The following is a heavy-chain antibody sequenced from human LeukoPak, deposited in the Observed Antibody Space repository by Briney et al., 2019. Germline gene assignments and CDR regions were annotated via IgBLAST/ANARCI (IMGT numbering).Heavy chain of an antibody. V-gene: IGHV2-70*04. CDR1: GFSLSTSGMR. Sequence: SGPTLVNPTQTLTLTCTFSGFSLSTSGMRVSWIHQPPGKALEWLARIDWDVDKFYSTSLETRLTISKDTSKNQVVLTTTNMDPVDTATYYCARIAGYSSSWSLDYWGQGTLVTVSS. CDR3: ARIAGYSSSWSLDY. D-gene: IGHD6-13*01. J-gene: IGHJ4*02. CDR2: IDWDVDK.